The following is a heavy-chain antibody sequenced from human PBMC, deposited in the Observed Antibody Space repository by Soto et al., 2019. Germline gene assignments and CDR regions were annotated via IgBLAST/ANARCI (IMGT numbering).Heavy chain of an antibody. J-gene: IGHJ6*02. D-gene: IGHD3-10*01. CDR1: GFTFSSYG. CDR3: AKDLRGSAWFGEYGMDV. CDR2: ISYDGSNK. Sequence: QVQLVESGGGVVQPGRSLRLSCAASGFTFSSYGMHWVRQAPGKGLEWVAVISYDGSNKYYADSVKGRFTISRDNSKNXXYLQMNSLRAEDTAVYYCAKDLRGSAWFGEYGMDVWGQGTTVTVSS. V-gene: IGHV3-30*18.